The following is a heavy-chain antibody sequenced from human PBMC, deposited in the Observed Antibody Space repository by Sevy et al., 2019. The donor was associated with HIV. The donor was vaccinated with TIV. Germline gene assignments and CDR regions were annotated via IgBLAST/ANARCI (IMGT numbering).Heavy chain of an antibody. J-gene: IGHJ4*02. Sequence: GGFLRLSCAASGFTFSSYSMNWVRQAPGKGLEWVSSISSSSSYIYYADSVKGRFTISRDNAKNSLYLQMNSLRAEDTAVYYCAREGGGNSGFDFWGRGTLVTVSS. D-gene: IGHD2-21*02. CDR3: AREGGGNSGFDF. CDR2: ISSSSSYI. V-gene: IGHV3-21*01. CDR1: GFTFSSYS.